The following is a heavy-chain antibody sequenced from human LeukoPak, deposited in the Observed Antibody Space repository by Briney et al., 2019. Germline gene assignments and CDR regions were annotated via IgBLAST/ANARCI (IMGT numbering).Heavy chain of an antibody. Sequence: GGSLRLSCAPSGVTVSTIYMGWVRHAPGKGRDCVSVIYPDGRAYYAESVKGRFTISRDSSENTLFLQMNSLRAEDTAVYYCATLKGWYGEGCFDYWGQGTLVTVSS. CDR1: GVTVSTIY. V-gene: IGHV3-53*01. J-gene: IGHJ4*02. CDR2: IYPDGRA. D-gene: IGHD3-10*01. CDR3: ATLKGWYGEGCFDY.